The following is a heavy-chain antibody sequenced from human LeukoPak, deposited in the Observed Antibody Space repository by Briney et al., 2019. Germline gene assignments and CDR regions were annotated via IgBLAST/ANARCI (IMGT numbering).Heavy chain of an antibody. D-gene: IGHD1-26*01. V-gene: IGHV4-59*12. CDR2: IYYSGST. J-gene: IGHJ6*02. Sequence: SETLSLTCTVSSGSISNYFWSWIRQPPGKGLEWIGYIYYSGSTYYNPSLKSRVTISVDTSKNQFSLKLSSVTAADTAVYYCAREVGATADYYYGMDVWGQGTTVTVSS. CDR1: SGSISNYF. CDR3: AREVGATADYYYGMDV.